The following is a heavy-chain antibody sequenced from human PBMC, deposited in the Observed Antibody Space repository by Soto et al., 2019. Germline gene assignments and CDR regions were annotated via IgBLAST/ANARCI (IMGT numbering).Heavy chain of an antibody. J-gene: IGHJ4*02. CDR3: ARDFYGDCHFDY. CDR2: IYYSGST. D-gene: IGHD4-17*01. CDR1: GGSVSSGSYY. V-gene: IGHV4-61*01. Sequence: PSETLSLTCTVSGGSVSSGSYYWSWIRQPPGKGLEWIGYIYYSGSTNYNPSLKSRVTISVDTSKNQFSLKLSSVTAADTAVYYCARDFYGDCHFDYWGQGTLVTVSS.